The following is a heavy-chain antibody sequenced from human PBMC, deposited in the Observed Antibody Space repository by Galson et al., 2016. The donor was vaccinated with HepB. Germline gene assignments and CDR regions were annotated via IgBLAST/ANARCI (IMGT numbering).Heavy chain of an antibody. CDR3: ARGPGSDWNFDL. D-gene: IGHD6-25*01. Sequence: SLRLSCAASGFAFSDFYMSWIRQAPGKGLEWVSYISGSGGPIHYADSMEGRFIISRDNAKNSLYLQMNSLRAEDTAVYYCARGPGSDWNFDLWGRGTLVTVSS. CDR2: ISGSGGPI. V-gene: IGHV3-11*01. CDR1: GFAFSDFY. J-gene: IGHJ2*01.